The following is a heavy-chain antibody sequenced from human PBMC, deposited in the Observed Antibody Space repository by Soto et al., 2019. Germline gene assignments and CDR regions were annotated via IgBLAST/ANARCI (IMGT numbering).Heavy chain of an antibody. CDR3: AKVAGLRSFDWVGLGDV. V-gene: IGHV3-23*01. J-gene: IGHJ6*02. CDR2: FCASDGTF. D-gene: IGHD3-9*01. Sequence: VQLLESGGGLVQPGGSLRLSCAASEFTFNGSCMSWSRQTPGKGLEWVSSFCASDGTFYYADSVRGRFTISRDNSKNTFYLQMNSLRAEDTAVYYCAKVAGLRSFDWVGLGDVWGQGTTVTVSS. CDR1: EFTFNGSC.